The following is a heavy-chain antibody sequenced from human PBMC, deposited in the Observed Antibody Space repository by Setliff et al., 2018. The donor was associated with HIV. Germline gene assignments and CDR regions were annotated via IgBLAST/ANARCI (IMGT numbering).Heavy chain of an antibody. CDR2: INNDTTTT. CDR1: GFTFSRYW. D-gene: IGHD4-17*01. V-gene: IGHV3-74*01. J-gene: IGHJ3*01. CDR3: ARDLTFGDFEHALDV. Sequence: PGGSLRLSCAAPGFTFSRYWMHWVRQAPGQGLVWVSGINNDTTTTAYADSVKGRFSISRDNAKNTLYLQMNDLRGEDTAVYYCARDLTFGDFEHALDVWGRGTVVTVSS.